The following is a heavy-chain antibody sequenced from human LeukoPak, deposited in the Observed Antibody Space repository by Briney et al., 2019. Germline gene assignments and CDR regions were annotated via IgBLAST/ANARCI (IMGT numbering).Heavy chain of an antibody. CDR3: ARPMGDDTI. Sequence: GGSLRLSCSASGFTFDTSWMHWVRQAPGKGLEWVSSISSSSSYIYYADSVKGRFTISRDNAKNSLYLQMNSLRAEDTAVYYCARPMGDDTIWGQGTLVAVSS. CDR2: ISSSSSYI. CDR1: GFTFDTSW. V-gene: IGHV3-21*01. J-gene: IGHJ4*02. D-gene: IGHD3-16*01.